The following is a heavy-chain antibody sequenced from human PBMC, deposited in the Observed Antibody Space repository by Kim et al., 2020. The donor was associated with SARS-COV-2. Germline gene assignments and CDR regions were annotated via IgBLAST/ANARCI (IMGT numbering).Heavy chain of an antibody. D-gene: IGHD3-3*01. V-gene: IGHV3-11*05. CDR2: ISSSSSYT. CDR1: GFTFSDYY. Sequence: GGSLRLSCAASGFTFSDYYMSWIRQAPGKGLEWVSYISSSSSYTNYADSVKGRFTISRDNAKNSLYLQMNSLRAEDTAVYYCARAGEGEGWSGYYYFGDYYYGMDVWGQGTTVTVSS. CDR3: ARAGEGEGWSGYYYFGDYYYGMDV. J-gene: IGHJ6*02.